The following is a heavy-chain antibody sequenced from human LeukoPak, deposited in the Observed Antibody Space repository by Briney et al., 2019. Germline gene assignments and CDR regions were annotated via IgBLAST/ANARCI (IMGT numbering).Heavy chain of an antibody. Sequence: GGSLRLSCAASGVTVNYNFMSWVRQAPGKGLEWVSVIYSDSSADYADSVKGRFTISRDDAQNTLYLQMNSLRAGDTAVYYCARAPRPFDNSDYYYDYWGQGTLVTVSS. CDR1: GVTVNYNF. CDR2: IYSDSSA. V-gene: IGHV3-53*01. CDR3: ARAPRPFDNSDYYYDY. J-gene: IGHJ4*02. D-gene: IGHD3-22*01.